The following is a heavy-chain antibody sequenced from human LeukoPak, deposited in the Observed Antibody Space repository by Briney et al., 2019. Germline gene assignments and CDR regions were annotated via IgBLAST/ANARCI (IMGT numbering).Heavy chain of an antibody. D-gene: IGHD3-10*01. CDR3: ARTLVRGLPGMDV. J-gene: IGHJ6*02. CDR1: GYTFASYD. Sequence: GASVKVSCKASGYTFASYDINWARQATGQGLEYLGWMNPNSGHTGYAQKFQGRFTMTWDTSVSTAYMELSSLSSEDTAVYYCARTLVRGLPGMDVWGQGATVTVSS. CDR2: MNPNSGHT. V-gene: IGHV1-8*01.